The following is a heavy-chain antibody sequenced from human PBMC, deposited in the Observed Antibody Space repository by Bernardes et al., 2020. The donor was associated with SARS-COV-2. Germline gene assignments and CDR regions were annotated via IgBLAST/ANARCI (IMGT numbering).Heavy chain of an antibody. V-gene: IGHV3-21*01. CDR1: GFTFSSYS. CDR2: ISSSSGYI. J-gene: IGHJ4*02. Sequence: GGSLRLSCAASGFTFSSYSMNWVRQAPGKGLEWVSSISSSSGYIYYADSVKGRFTISRDNAKNSLYLQMNSLRAEDTAVYYCASPRGYSGYDIFDYWGQGTLVTVSS. D-gene: IGHD5-12*01. CDR3: ASPRGYSGYDIFDY.